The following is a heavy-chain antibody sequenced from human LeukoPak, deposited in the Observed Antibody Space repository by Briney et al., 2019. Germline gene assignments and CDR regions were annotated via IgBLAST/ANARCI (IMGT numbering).Heavy chain of an antibody. CDR2: ISGSGGST. J-gene: IGHJ3*02. CDR1: GFTFNSYA. V-gene: IGHV3-23*01. D-gene: IGHD6-13*01. CDR3: AKVNVAAAGTKDAFDI. Sequence: GGSLRLSCAASGFTFNSYAMSWVRQAPGKGLEWVSAISGSGGSTYYADSVKGRFTISRDNSKNTLYLQMNSLRAEDTAVYYCAKVNVAAAGTKDAFDIWGQGTMVTVSS.